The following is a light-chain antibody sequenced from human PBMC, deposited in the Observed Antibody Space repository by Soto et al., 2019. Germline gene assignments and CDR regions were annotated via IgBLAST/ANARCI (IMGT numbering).Light chain of an antibody. CDR1: KSVSSN. J-gene: IGKJ3*01. CDR3: QQYNTWPFT. Sequence: EIVMTQSPATLSASPGERATLSCRASKSVSSNLAWYQQKPGQAPRLLTYGASTRATCIPARFSVSGSVTEFTLTIISLLSEDFAVYYCQQYNTWPFTFGPVTKVDIK. V-gene: IGKV3-15*01. CDR2: GAS.